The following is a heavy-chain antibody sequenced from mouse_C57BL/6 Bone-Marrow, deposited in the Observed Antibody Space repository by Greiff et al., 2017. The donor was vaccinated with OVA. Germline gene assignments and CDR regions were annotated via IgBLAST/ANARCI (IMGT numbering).Heavy chain of an antibody. D-gene: IGHD2-4*01. Sequence: VQLQQSGPELVKPGASVKISCKASGYAFSSSWMNWVKQRPGKGLEWIGRIYPGDGDTNYNGKFKGKATLTADKSSSTAYMQLSSLTSEDSAVYFCARTPYDDDDEGDYFDYWGQGTTLTVSS. J-gene: IGHJ2*01. CDR3: ARTPYDDDDEGDYFDY. V-gene: IGHV1-82*01. CDR1: GYAFSSSW. CDR2: IYPGDGDT.